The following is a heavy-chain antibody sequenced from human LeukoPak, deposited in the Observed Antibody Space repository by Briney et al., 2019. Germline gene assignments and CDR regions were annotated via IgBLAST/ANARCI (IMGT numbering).Heavy chain of an antibody. CDR3: AREEAMVTTGDY. CDR1: GYTFTGYY. CDR2: INPNSGGT. J-gene: IGHJ4*02. D-gene: IGHD4-17*01. V-gene: IGHV1-2*02. Sequence: ASVKVSCKASGYTFTGYYMHWVRQAPGLGLEWMGWINPNSGGTNYAQKFQGRVTMTGDTSISTAYMELSRLRSDDTAVYYCAREEAMVTTGDYWGQGTLVTVSS.